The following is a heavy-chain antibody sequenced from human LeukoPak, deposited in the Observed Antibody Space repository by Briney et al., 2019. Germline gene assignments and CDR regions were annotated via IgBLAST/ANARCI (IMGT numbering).Heavy chain of an antibody. V-gene: IGHV4-30-4*01. Sequence: SQTLSLTCTVSGGSISSGDYYWSWIRQPPGKGLGWIGYIYYSGSTYYNPSLKSRVTISVDTSKNQFSLKLSSVTAADTAVYYCARVSPPYLGGGYDQSGYWGQGTLVTVSS. J-gene: IGHJ4*02. CDR2: IYYSGST. CDR1: GGSISSGDYY. CDR3: ARVSPPYLGGGYDQSGY. D-gene: IGHD5-12*01.